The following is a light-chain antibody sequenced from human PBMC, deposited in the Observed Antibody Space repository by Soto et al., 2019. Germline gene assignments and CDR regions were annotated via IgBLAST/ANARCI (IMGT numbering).Light chain of an antibody. Sequence: QSVLTKPPSASGNPGQRLTISCSGSTSNILRNYVYWYRQLPGTAPRLLISMNDQRPSGVPDRFSGSKSGTSASLAISGLRSEDEADYYCASWEDSLSGYVLGTGTKVTVL. V-gene: IGLV1-47*01. J-gene: IGLJ1*01. CDR1: TSNILRNY. CDR3: ASWEDSLSGYV. CDR2: MND.